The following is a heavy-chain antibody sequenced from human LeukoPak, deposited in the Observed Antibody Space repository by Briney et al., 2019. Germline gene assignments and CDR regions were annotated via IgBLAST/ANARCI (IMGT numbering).Heavy chain of an antibody. J-gene: IGHJ4*02. Sequence: GGSLRLSCAASGFTFSSYGMNWVRQAPGKGLEWVSYITSSGSIMYYPDSVKGRFTISRDNAKNSLYLQMNSLRAEDTAVYYCAREGDYGDSDYWGQGTLVTVSS. D-gene: IGHD4-17*01. CDR1: GFTFSSYG. V-gene: IGHV3-48*04. CDR2: ITSSGSIM. CDR3: AREGDYGDSDY.